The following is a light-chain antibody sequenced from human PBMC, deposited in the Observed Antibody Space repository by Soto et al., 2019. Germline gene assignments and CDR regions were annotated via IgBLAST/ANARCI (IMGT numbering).Light chain of an antibody. CDR1: QSVSSN. V-gene: IGKV3-20*01. CDR3: QQYGSSPTWT. CDR2: GAS. J-gene: IGKJ1*01. Sequence: ETVMTQSPATLSVSPGERATLSFRASQSVSSNLAWYQQKPGQAPRLLIYGASSRATGIPDRFSGSGSGTDFTLTISRLEPEDFAVYYCQQYGSSPTWTFGQGTKVDI.